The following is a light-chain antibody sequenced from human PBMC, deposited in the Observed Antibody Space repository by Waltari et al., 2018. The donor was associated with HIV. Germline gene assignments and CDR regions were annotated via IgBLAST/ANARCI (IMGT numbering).Light chain of an antibody. CDR2: GAS. V-gene: IGKV3-20*01. CDR1: QSVSSSA. Sequence: EIVLTQSPGTLSLSTGERVTLSCRASQSVSSSALVWYQQKPGQAPRLLIYGASSRATGIPDRFSGSGSGTDFTLTISRLDPEDFAVYYCQQYGSSVTFGQGTRLEIK. J-gene: IGKJ5*01. CDR3: QQYGSSVT.